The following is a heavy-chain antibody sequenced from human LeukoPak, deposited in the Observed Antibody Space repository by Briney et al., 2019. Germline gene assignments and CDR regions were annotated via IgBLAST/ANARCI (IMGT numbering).Heavy chain of an antibody. CDR2: ISRRDDYT. V-gene: IGHV3-23*01. J-gene: IGHJ4*02. CDR3: ANDYRSGSFHDF. D-gene: IGHD3-10*01. CDR1: GFAFSSYA. Sequence: GGSLILSCAASGFAFSSYAMSWVRQPPGKGLEWVSGISRRDDYTYYADSVKGRLTISRDNSKNTLYLQMNTLRAEDTAVYYCANDYRSGSFHDFWGQGTLVTVSS.